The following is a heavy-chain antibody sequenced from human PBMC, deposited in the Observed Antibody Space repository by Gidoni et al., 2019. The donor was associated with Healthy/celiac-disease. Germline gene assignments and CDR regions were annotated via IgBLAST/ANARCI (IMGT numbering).Heavy chain of an antibody. CDR3: AGGGGYYYDSSGYPDY. CDR2: IFYSGST. Sequence: QLQLQESGPGLVKPSETLSLTCTVPGGSISSSSYYWGWIRQPPGKGLEWIGIIFYSGSTYSNPSRKSRVTISVDTSKNQFSLKLSSVTAADTAVYYCAGGGGYYYDSSGYPDYWGQGTLVTVSS. J-gene: IGHJ4*02. V-gene: IGHV4-39*01. D-gene: IGHD3-22*01. CDR1: GGSISSSSYY.